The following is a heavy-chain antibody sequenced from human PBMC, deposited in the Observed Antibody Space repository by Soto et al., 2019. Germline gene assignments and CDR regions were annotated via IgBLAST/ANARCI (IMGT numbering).Heavy chain of an antibody. J-gene: IGHJ6*02. D-gene: IGHD6-6*01. CDR2: ISAYNGNT. CDR3: ARGSRYSSSPAYYFYGMDV. Sequence: QVQLVQSGAEVKKPGASVKVSCKASGYTFTSYGISWVRQAPGQGLEWMGWISAYNGNTNYAQKLQGRVTMTTDTTTRTAYMGLRSLRSDDTAVDYCARGSRYSSSPAYYFYGMDVWGQGTTVTVSS. CDR1: GYTFTSYG. V-gene: IGHV1-18*01.